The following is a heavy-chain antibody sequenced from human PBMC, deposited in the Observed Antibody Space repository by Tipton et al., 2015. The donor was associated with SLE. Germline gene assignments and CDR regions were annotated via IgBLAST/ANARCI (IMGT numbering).Heavy chain of an antibody. CDR2: ISTYNGNT. V-gene: IGHV1-18*01. J-gene: IGHJ2*01. D-gene: IGHD4-17*01. CDR3: ARAVTTGLYWYFDL. CDR1: AYTFTTYS. Sequence: QSGAEVKNPGASVKVSCKASAYTFTTYSISWVRQAPGQGLEWMGWISTYNGNTNYAQKLQGRVTMTTDTSTSTAYMELRSLRSDDAAVYYCARAVTTGLYWYFDLWGRGSLGTVSS.